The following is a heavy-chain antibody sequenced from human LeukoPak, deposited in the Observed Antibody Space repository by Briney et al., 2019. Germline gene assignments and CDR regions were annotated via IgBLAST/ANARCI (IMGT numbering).Heavy chain of an antibody. J-gene: IGHJ4*02. D-gene: IGHD3-22*01. Sequence: SETLSLTCAVYGGSISTYYWSWIRQPPGKGLEWIGYIYYSGSTNYNPSLKSRVTISVDTSKNQFSLTLSSVTAADTAVYYCARADSPAYYFDFWGQGTLVTVSS. CDR1: GGSISTYY. CDR2: IYYSGST. V-gene: IGHV4-59*01. CDR3: ARADSPAYYFDF.